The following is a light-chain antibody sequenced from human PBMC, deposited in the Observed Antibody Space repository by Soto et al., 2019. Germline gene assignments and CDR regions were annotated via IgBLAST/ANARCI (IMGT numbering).Light chain of an antibody. CDR2: GAS. CDR1: QSVSNN. Sequence: EMVMTQSPATMSVSPGERATLSCRASQSVSNNLAWYQQKPGQAPRPLIYGASTRATGIPARFSGSGSGTEFTLTISSLHSEDFAVYYCQQYNNWPPYTFGQGTKREIK. CDR3: QQYNNWPPYT. V-gene: IGKV3-15*01. J-gene: IGKJ2*01.